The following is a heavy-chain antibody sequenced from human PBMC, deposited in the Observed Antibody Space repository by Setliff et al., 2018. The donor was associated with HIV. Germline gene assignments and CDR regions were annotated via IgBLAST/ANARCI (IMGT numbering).Heavy chain of an antibody. D-gene: IGHD2-21*01. CDR1: GITFGNAW. Sequence: NPGGSLRLSCAVSGITFGNAWMSWVRQAPRKGLEWVGRIKSKADGGATDYAAPVKGRFSISRDDSKNTLYLQMNSLKTEDTAVYYCTTGTRLVDWGQGALVTVSS. V-gene: IGHV3-15*01. CDR2: IKSKADGGAT. J-gene: IGHJ4*02. CDR3: TTGTRLVD.